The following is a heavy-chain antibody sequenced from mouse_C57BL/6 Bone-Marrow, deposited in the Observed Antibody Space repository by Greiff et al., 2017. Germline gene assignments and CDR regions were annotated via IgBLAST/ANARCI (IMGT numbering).Heavy chain of an antibody. V-gene: IGHV5-4*01. J-gene: IGHJ4*01. CDR2: ISDGGSYT. Sequence: EVHLVESGGGLVKPGGSLKLSCAASGFTFSSYAMSWVRQTPEKRLEWVATISDGGSYTYYPDNVKGRFTISRDNAKNNLYLQMSHLKSEDTAMYYGARGPPPTVVAEGYAMDYWGQGTSVTVSS. CDR1: GFTFSSYA. D-gene: IGHD1-1*01. CDR3: ARGPPPTVVAEGYAMDY.